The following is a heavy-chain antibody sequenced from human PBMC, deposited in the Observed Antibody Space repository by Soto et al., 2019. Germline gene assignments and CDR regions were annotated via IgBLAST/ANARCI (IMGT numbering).Heavy chain of an antibody. CDR3: VKDGGYCSSSTCYAPRNHYFDS. J-gene: IGHJ4*02. CDR2: IKFDGSEK. V-gene: IGHV3-7*03. D-gene: IGHD2-2*01. Sequence: GGSLRLSCEASGFTFSDYWMGWVRQAPGKGPEWVANIKFDGSEKQYVDSVRGRFTISRDNSRGSLSLQMNSLRAGDTAVYYCVKDGGYCSSSTCYAPRNHYFDSWGQGTLVTVSS. CDR1: GFTFSDYW.